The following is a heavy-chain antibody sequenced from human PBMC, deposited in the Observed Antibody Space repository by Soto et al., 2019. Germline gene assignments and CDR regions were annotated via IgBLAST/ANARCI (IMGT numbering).Heavy chain of an antibody. CDR3: ARVYGASSYPHYYLDY. J-gene: IGHJ4*02. D-gene: IGHD1-26*01. CDR1: RYGFPGCF. V-gene: IGHV1-2*02. Sequence: ASAKVSWQEPRYGFPGCFRQLVQQATEQRLEWLGGINPNIGGTNYAQKFQGRVTMTRDRSIRTVYMELSRLRADETAVYYCARVYGASSYPHYYLDYWGQGTLVTDPS. CDR2: INPNIGGT.